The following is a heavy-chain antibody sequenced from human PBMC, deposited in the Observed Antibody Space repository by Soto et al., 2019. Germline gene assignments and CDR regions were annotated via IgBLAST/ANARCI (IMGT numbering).Heavy chain of an antibody. J-gene: IGHJ6*02. CDR2: IYYSGST. D-gene: IGHD1-1*01. CDR1: DGSISIGHFY. Sequence: SVTRSHTSTVADGSISIGHFYLSWIRQPPGKGLEWIGYIYYSGSTYYNPSLKSRVTISVDTSKNQFSLRLSSVTAADTAVYYCARVSNGRPYYYAMDVWGQGTTVTVSS. V-gene: IGHV4-30-4*01. CDR3: ARVSNGRPYYYAMDV.